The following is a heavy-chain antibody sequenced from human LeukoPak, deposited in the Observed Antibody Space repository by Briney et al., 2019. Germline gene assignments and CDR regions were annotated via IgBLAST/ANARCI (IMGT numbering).Heavy chain of an antibody. CDR3: ASLSQPTVTTVYCHYYFDV. Sequence: AGSLRLSCAASGFTFSSYWMSWVLQAPGKGLVGVVNIKQDGSEKYYVDSVKGRFTISRDNAKNSLYLQMNSLRAEDTAVYYCASLSQPTVTTVYCHYYFDVWGQGTLVTVSS. CDR1: GFTFSSYW. J-gene: IGHJ4*01. CDR2: IKQDGSEK. D-gene: IGHD4-17*01. V-gene: IGHV3-7*01.